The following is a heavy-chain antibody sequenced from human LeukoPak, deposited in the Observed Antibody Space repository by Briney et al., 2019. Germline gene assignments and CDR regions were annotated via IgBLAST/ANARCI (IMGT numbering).Heavy chain of an antibody. J-gene: IGHJ3*02. CDR3: ARVIGYSSSWNSAFDI. CDR1: GFTFSSYD. Sequence: GGSLRLSCAASGFTFSSYDMHWVRQGIGKGLEWVSGIATTGATFYAGSVKGRFTISRENAKKSLYLQMNDLRAGDTAVYYCARVIGYSSSWNSAFDIWGQGTMVTVSS. D-gene: IGHD6-13*01. CDR2: IATTGAT. V-gene: IGHV3-13*01.